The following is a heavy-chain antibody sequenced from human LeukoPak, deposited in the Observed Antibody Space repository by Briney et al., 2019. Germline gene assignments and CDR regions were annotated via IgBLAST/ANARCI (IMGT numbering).Heavy chain of an antibody. D-gene: IGHD5-12*01. CDR3: AKNIVATTSAFDI. Sequence: PSQNLSLTCTVSGGSISSGGYYWSWIRQHPGKGLEWIGYIYYSGSTYYNPSLKSRVTISVDTSKNQFSLKLSSVTAADTAVYYCAKNIVATTSAFDIWGQGTMVTVSS. CDR2: IYYSGST. V-gene: IGHV4-31*03. J-gene: IGHJ3*02. CDR1: GGSISSGGYY.